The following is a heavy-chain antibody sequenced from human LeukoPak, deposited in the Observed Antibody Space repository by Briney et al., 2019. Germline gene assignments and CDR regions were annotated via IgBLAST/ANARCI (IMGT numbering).Heavy chain of an antibody. CDR1: GFTFSSYW. V-gene: IGHV3-7*01. Sequence: PGGSLRLSCAASGFTFSSYWKSWVRQAPGKGLEWVANIKQDGSEKYYVDSVEGRFTISRDNAKNSLYVQMNSLRAEDTAVYCGARDVGDYGGQGTLVTVSS. CDR3: ARDVGDY. D-gene: IGHD2-15*01. J-gene: IGHJ4*02. CDR2: IKQDGSEK.